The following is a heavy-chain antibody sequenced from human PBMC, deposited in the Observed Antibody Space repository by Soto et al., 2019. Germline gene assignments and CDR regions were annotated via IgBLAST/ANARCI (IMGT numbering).Heavy chain of an antibody. D-gene: IGHD2-2*01. J-gene: IGHJ5*02. V-gene: IGHV1-18*01. CDR3: ARSNTKLGYCSSTSCYALSS. CDR2: ISAYNGNT. Sequence: QVQLVQSGAEVKKPGASVKVSCKASGYTFTSYGISWVRQAPGQGLEWMGWISAYNGNTNYAQKLQGRVTMTTDTSTSTAYMELRSLRSDDTAVHYCARSNTKLGYCSSTSCYALSSWGQGTLVTVSS. CDR1: GYTFTSYG.